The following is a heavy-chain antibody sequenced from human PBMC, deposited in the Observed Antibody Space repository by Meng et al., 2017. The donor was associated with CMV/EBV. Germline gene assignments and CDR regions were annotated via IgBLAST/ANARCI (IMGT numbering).Heavy chain of an antibody. CDR3: AREPTYYYGSGIYSYYYYGMDV. V-gene: IGHV3-21*01. CDR1: GFTFSSYN. Sequence: GGSLRLSCVASGFTFSSYNMNWVRQAPGKGLEWVSSISSSSSYIYYADSVKGRFTISRDNAKNSLHLQMNSLRAEDTAVYYCAREPTYYYGSGIYSYYYYGMDVWGQGTTVTVSS. J-gene: IGHJ6*02. CDR2: ISSSSSYI. D-gene: IGHD3-10*01.